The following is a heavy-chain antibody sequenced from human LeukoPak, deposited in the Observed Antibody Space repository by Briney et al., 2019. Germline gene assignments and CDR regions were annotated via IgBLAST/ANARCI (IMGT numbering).Heavy chain of an antibody. D-gene: IGHD1-26*01. CDR1: GDSINRSSYY. J-gene: IGHJ6*03. V-gene: IGHV4-61*05. CDR2: IYYSGST. Sequence: PSETLSLTCTVSGDSINRSSYYWGWIRQPPGKGLEWIGYIYYSGSTNYNPSLKSRVTISVDTSKNQFSLKLSSVTAADTAVYYCARVGGGVYYYMDVWGKGTTVTVSS. CDR3: ARVGGGVYYYMDV.